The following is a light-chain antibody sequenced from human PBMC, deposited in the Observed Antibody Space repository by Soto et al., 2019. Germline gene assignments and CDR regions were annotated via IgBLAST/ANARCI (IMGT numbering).Light chain of an antibody. CDR1: QSVSSN. Sequence: EIVMTQSPATLSVSQGERATLSCRSSQSVSSNLAWYQQRPGQAPRFLIYGASTRATGIPARFSGSGSGTEFTLTISSLQSEDFALYYCQQYNNWPRTFGQGTRLEI. V-gene: IGKV3-15*01. CDR3: QQYNNWPRT. CDR2: GAS. J-gene: IGKJ5*01.